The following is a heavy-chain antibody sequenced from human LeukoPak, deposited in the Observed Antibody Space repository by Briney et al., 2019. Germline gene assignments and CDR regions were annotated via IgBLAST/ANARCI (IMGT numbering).Heavy chain of an antibody. V-gene: IGHV4-59*12. Sequence: SETLSLTCSLSGDTLSTYYWNWIRQTPGRGLEWIAHISLGNSEYNPSLRSRVTISVDTSKNEFYLRLTSVAAADTALCFCARDKRHSYGKYFDPWGQGALVSVSS. CDR2: ISLGNS. J-gene: IGHJ4*02. CDR3: ARDKRHSYGKYFDP. D-gene: IGHD5-18*01. CDR1: GDTLSTYY.